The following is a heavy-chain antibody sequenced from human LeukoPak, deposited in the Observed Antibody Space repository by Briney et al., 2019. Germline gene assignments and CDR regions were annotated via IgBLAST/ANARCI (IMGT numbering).Heavy chain of an antibody. CDR2: INPNSGGT. D-gene: IGHD3-22*01. J-gene: IGHJ6*03. CDR3: ARDTYYYDSSGYFGGLDYYYYMDV. V-gene: IGHV1-2*02. Sequence: AASVKVSCKASGYTFTGYYMHWVRQAPGQGLEWMGWINPNSGGTNYAQKFQGRVTMTRDTSISTAYMELSRLRSDDTAVYYCARDTYYYDSSGYFGGLDYYYYMDVWGKGTTVTISS. CDR1: GYTFTGYY.